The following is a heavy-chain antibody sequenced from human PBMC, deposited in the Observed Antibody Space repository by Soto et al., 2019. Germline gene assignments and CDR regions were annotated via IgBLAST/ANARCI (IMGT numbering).Heavy chain of an antibody. Sequence: QVQLQESGPGLVKPSQTLSLTCTVSGGSISSGGYYWSWIRQHPGKGLEWIGYIYYSGSTYYNLSLKSRVTISVDTSKNQFSLKLSSVTAADTAVYYCARDANENDFWSGYYGRSGYNWFDPWGQGTLVTVSS. J-gene: IGHJ5*02. CDR3: ARDANENDFWSGYYGRSGYNWFDP. V-gene: IGHV4-31*03. CDR2: IYYSGST. D-gene: IGHD3-3*01. CDR1: GGSISSGGYY.